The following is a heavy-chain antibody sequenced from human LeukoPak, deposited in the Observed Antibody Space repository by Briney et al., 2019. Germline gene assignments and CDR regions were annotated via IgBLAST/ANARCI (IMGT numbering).Heavy chain of an antibody. CDR3: AKDRQYYDSSGYYYTYYFDY. V-gene: IGHV3-30*18. CDR2: ISYDGSNK. J-gene: IGHJ4*02. Sequence: GGSLRLSCAASGFTFSSYGMHWVRQAPGKGLEWVAVISYDGSNKYYADSVKGRFTIARDNSKNTLYLQMNSLRAEDTAVYYCAKDRQYYDSSGYYYTYYFDYWGQGTLVTVSS. CDR1: GFTFSSYG. D-gene: IGHD3-22*01.